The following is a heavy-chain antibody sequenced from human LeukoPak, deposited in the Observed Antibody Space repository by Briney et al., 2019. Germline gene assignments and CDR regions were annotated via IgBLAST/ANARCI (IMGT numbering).Heavy chain of an antibody. CDR3: ARDRWLVPPSRFQRGVPYYYYYMDV. V-gene: IGHV4-59*01. J-gene: IGHJ6*03. Sequence: PSETLSLTCTVSGGSISSYYWSWIRQPPGKGLEWIGYIYYSGSTNYNPSLKSRVTISVDTSKNQFSLKLSSVTAADTAVYYCARDRWLVPPSRFQRGVPYYYYYMDVWGKGTTVTVSS. CDR1: GGSISSYY. D-gene: IGHD6-19*01. CDR2: IYYSGST.